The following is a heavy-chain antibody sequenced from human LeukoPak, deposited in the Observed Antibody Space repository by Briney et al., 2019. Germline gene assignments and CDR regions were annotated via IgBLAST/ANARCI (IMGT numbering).Heavy chain of an antibody. D-gene: IGHD1-26*01. J-gene: IGHJ6*03. V-gene: IGHV3-64*01. CDR3: ARVRMGATVSDFYYYYMDV. CDR2: IISNGGST. Sequence: PGGSLRLSCAASGFTFSSYSMHWVRQAPGKGLESVSAIISNGGSTYYANSVKGRFTISRDNSKNTLYLQMGSLRVEDVAVYYCARVRMGATVSDFYYYYMDVWGKGTTITVSS. CDR1: GFTFSSYS.